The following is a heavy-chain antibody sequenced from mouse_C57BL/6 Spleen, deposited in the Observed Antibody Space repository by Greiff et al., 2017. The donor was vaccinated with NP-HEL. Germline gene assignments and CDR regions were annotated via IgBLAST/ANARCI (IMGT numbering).Heavy chain of an antibody. J-gene: IGHJ2*01. D-gene: IGHD4-1*01. CDR2: IDPENGDT. V-gene: IGHV14-4*01. Sequence: EVQLQQSGAELVRPGASVKLSCTASGFNIKDDYMHWVKQRPEQGLEWIGWIDPENGDTEYASKFQGKATITADTSSNTAYLQLSSLTSEDTAVYYCTTRNWDGDYWGQGTTLTVSS. CDR3: TTRNWDGDY. CDR1: GFNIKDDY.